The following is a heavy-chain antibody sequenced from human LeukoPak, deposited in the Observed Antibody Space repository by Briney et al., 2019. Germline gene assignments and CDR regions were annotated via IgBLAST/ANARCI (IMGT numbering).Heavy chain of an antibody. V-gene: IGHV1-2*02. J-gene: IGHJ4*02. Sequence: ASVKVSCKASGYTFTGYYMHWVRQAPGQGLEWMGWINPNSGGTNYAQKFQGRVTMTRDTSISTAYMELSRLRSDDTAVYYCASCGITVATIGVNGCYFDYWGQGTLVTVSS. CDR3: ASCGITVATIGVNGCYFDY. D-gene: IGHD5-12*01. CDR1: GYTFTGYY. CDR2: INPNSGGT.